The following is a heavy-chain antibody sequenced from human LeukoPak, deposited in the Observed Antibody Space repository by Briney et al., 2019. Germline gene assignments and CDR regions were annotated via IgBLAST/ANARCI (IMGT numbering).Heavy chain of an antibody. D-gene: IGHD3-10*01. J-gene: IGHJ6*03. CDR2: IKQDGSEK. V-gene: IGHV3-7*01. Sequence: GGSLRLSCAASGFTFSSYWMSWVRQAPGKGLEWVANIKQDGSEKYYVDSVKGRFTISRDNAKNTLYLQMNSLRAEDTALYYCARVARGDYYYYYMDVWGKGTTVTVSS. CDR3: ARVARGDYYYYYMDV. CDR1: GFTFSSYW.